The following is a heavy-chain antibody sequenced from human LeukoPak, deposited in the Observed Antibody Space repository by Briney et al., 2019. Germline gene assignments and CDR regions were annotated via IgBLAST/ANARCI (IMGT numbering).Heavy chain of an antibody. CDR1: GGSISSSNW. J-gene: IGHJ3*02. D-gene: IGHD3-10*01. Sequence: PSGTLSLTCAVSGGSISSSNWWSWVRQPPGKGLEWIGYIYYSGSTYYNPSLKSRVTISVDTSKNQFSLKLSSVTAADTAVYYCARLTIWFGELFGAFDIWGQGTMVTVSS. CDR3: ARLTIWFGELFGAFDI. V-gene: IGHV4-4*02. CDR2: IYYSGST.